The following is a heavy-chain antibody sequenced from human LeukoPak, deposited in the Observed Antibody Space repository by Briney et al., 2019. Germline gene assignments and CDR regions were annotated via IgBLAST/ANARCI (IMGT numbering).Heavy chain of an antibody. J-gene: IGHJ6*02. Sequence: GRSLRLSCAASGFTFSSYGMHWVRQAPGKGLEWVAVIWYDGSNKYYADSVKGRFTISRDNSKNTLYLQMNSLRAEDTAVYYCARDLLTLWYYYGMDVWGQGTTVTVSS. CDR1: GFTFSSYG. CDR2: IWYDGSNK. CDR3: ARDLLTLWYYYGMDV. V-gene: IGHV3-33*01. D-gene: IGHD3-9*01.